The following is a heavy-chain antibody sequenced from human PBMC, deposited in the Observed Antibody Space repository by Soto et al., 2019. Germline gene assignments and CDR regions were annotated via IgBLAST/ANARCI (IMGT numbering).Heavy chain of an antibody. CDR3: AKDLRLEMATITHLFDY. Sequence: PGGSPRLSCAASGFTFSSYGMHWVRQAPGKGLEWVAVISCDGSNKYYAASVKGRFTISRDNSKNTLYLQMNSLRAEDTAVYYCAKDLRLEMATITHLFDYWGQGT. J-gene: IGHJ4*02. V-gene: IGHV3-30*18. D-gene: IGHD4-4*01. CDR2: ISCDGSNK. CDR1: GFTFSSYG.